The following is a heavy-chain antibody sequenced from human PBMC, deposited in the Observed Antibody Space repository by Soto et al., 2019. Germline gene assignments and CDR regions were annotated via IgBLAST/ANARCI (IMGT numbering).Heavy chain of an antibody. Sequence: QDQLVQSGAEVKEPGASVKISCKTSGYTFTSYGISWVRQAPGQGPEGMGWINTFSGSANYAQKYQGRVTMTTDTSTRTAYMELRSLRSDDTAIYYCAKYTTREQQRRVDYWGQGTLGTVSS. CDR1: GYTFTSYG. CDR3: AKYTTREQQRRVDY. CDR2: INTFSGSA. D-gene: IGHD6-13*01. J-gene: IGHJ4*02. V-gene: IGHV1-18*01.